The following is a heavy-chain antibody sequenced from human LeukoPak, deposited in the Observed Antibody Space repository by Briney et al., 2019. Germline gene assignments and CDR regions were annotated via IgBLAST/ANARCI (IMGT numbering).Heavy chain of an antibody. J-gene: IGHJ4*02. Sequence: GGSLKLSCATSGFTFSDSVMHWVRQASGKGLEWVGRIRSKANSYATAYGASVKGRFTISRDESKNTAYLLMNSLKSEDTAVYFCTRRAGGCSSSSCYDYWGQGILVTVSS. D-gene: IGHD2-2*01. CDR3: TRRAGGCSSSSCYDY. CDR2: IRSKANSYAT. V-gene: IGHV3-73*01. CDR1: GFTFSDSV.